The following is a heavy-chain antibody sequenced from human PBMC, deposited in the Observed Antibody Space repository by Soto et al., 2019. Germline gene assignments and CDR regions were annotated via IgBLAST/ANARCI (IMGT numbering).Heavy chain of an antibody. Sequence: GGSLRLSCAASGFTFTRYSMNWVRQAPGKGLEWVSSISSTTNYIYYGDSMKGRFTISRDNAKNSLYLEMNSLRAEDTAVYFCARVRWSASAFYFDNWGQGTLVTVSS. J-gene: IGHJ4*02. CDR3: ARVRWSASAFYFDN. D-gene: IGHD3-3*01. CDR2: ISSTTNYI. CDR1: GFTFTRYS. V-gene: IGHV3-21*04.